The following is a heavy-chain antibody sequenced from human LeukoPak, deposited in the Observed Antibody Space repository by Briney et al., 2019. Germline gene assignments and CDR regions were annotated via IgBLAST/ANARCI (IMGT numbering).Heavy chain of an antibody. CDR3: ARAGTAIVMFDY. Sequence: GGSLRLSCAASGFTFSSYSMNWVRQAPGKGLEWVSSISSSSSYIYYADSVKGRFTISRDNAKNSLYLQMNSLRAEDTAVYYCARAGTAIVMFDYWGQKTQVTVSS. V-gene: IGHV3-21*01. D-gene: IGHD6-13*01. J-gene: IGHJ4*02. CDR2: ISSSSSYI. CDR1: GFTFSSYS.